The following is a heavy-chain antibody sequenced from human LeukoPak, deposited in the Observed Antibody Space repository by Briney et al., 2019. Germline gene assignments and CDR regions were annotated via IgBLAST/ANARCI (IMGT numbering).Heavy chain of an antibody. J-gene: IGHJ4*02. CDR3: ARGEFPDY. CDR1: GYTFTIYD. V-gene: IGHV1-18*01. D-gene: IGHD3-10*01. CDR2: ISAYNGNT. Sequence: GASVTVSFKASGYTFTIYDINWVRQAPGQGLEWMGWISAYNGNTNYPQKLQGRVTMTTDTSTSTAYMELRSLISDDTAVYYCARGEFPDYWGQGTLVTVSS.